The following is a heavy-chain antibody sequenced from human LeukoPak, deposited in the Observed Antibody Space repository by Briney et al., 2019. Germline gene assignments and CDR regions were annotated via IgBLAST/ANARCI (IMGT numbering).Heavy chain of an antibody. D-gene: IGHD2-21*02. V-gene: IGHV1-2*02. CDR3: ARSLVVTAIRFDY. Sequence: GASVTVSFKTSGYTFTTYYIYWVGQAPGQGVEGMGWINPNSGGTNYAQKFQDRVTMTRDSSISTAYMELSRLRSDDTAVYYCARSLVVTAIRFDYWGQGTLVTVSS. J-gene: IGHJ4*02. CDR2: INPNSGGT. CDR1: GYTFTTYY.